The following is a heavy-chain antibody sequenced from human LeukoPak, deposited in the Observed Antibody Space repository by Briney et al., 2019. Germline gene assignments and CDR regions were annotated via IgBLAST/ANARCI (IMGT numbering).Heavy chain of an antibody. CDR2: IYPSDSDT. D-gene: IGHD3-22*01. CDR3: ARADYDSSGYYYLDY. CDR1: GYRVTSYW. J-gene: IGHJ4*02. V-gene: IGHV5-51*01. Sequence: ESLNISRQGSGYRVTSYWIAWVRQMPGKGLEWVGIIYPSDSDTRYRPSFQGQVTISADKSITTAYLQWSSLKASDTAMYYCARADYDSSGYYYLDYWGQGTLVTVSS.